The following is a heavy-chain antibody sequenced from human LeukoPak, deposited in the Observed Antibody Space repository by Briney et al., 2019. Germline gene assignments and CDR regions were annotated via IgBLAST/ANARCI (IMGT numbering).Heavy chain of an antibody. Sequence: SETLSLTCTVSGGSISSYYWRWIRQPPGKGLEWIGDIYYSGSTNYNPSLKSRVTISVDTSKNQFSLKLSSVTAADTAVYYCARVRDSSGYDYYHYMDVWGKGTMVTVSS. J-gene: IGHJ6*03. CDR1: GGSISSYY. CDR2: IYYSGST. V-gene: IGHV4-59*01. CDR3: ARVRDSSGYDYYHYMDV. D-gene: IGHD3-22*01.